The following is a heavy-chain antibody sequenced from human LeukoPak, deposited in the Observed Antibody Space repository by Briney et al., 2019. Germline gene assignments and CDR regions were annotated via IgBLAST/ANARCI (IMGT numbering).Heavy chain of an antibody. Sequence: SETLSLTCTVSGGSISSYYWSWIRQPPGKGLEWIGEINHSGSTNYNPSLKSRVTISVDTSKNQFSLKLSSVTAADTAVYYCARSIAVAGKGYYYYYMDVWGKGTTVTVSS. CDR2: INHSGST. V-gene: IGHV4-34*01. J-gene: IGHJ6*03. CDR1: GGSISSYY. CDR3: ARSIAVAGKGYYYYYMDV. D-gene: IGHD6-19*01.